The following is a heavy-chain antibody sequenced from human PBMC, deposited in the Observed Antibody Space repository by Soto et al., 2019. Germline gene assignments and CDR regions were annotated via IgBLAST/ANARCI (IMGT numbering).Heavy chain of an antibody. J-gene: IGHJ6*02. CDR1: GGSISSGGYY. D-gene: IGHD3-9*01. Sequence: QVQLQESGPGLVKPSQTLSLTCTVSGGSISSGGYYWSWIRQHPGKGLEWIGHIYYSGSTYYNPSPTRRVTTSAATAKNRFPLKLSSVTAADTAGYYFAGDLHIDPCYGMDVWGQGTTVTVSS. CDR2: IYYSGST. V-gene: IGHV4-31*03. CDR3: AGDLHIDPCYGMDV.